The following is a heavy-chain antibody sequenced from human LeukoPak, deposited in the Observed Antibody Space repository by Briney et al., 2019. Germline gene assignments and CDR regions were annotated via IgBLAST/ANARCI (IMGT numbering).Heavy chain of an antibody. CDR2: IYYSGST. CDR1: GGSISSYY. Sequence: SETLSLTCTVSGGSISSYYWSWIRQPPGKGLEWIGYIYYSGSTNYNPSLKSRVTISVDTSKNQFSLKLSSVTAADTAVYYCATRDVRISSRDVWGQGTTVTVSS. CDR3: ATRDVRISSRDV. V-gene: IGHV4-59*08. J-gene: IGHJ6*02. D-gene: IGHD6-13*01.